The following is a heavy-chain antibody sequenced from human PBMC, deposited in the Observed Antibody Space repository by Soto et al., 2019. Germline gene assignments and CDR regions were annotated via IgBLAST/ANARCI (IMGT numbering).Heavy chain of an antibody. CDR3: ARGPSGDKVDY. CDR1: GDSISNGYYT. Sequence: QVQLQESGPGLVEPSQTLSLTCTVSGDSISNGYYTWSWIRQPPGKDLEWIGHIYNSVNTYSNPSLKRRVTISADTSKNLFSLKLSSVTAADTAVYSCARGPSGDKVDYWGQGTLVTVSS. J-gene: IGHJ4*02. CDR2: IYNSVNT. D-gene: IGHD3-10*01. V-gene: IGHV4-30-4*01.